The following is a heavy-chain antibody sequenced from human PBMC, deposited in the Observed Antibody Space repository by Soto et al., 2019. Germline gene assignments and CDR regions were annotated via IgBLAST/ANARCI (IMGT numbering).Heavy chain of an antibody. CDR3: ARGSNERIVVVTPAPFDY. D-gene: IGHD2-2*01. Sequence: GSSVKVSCKASGYTFTSYYMHWVRQAPGQGLEWMGIINPSGGSTSYAQKFQGRVTMTRDTSTSTVYMELSSLRSEDTAVYYRARGSNERIVVVTPAPFDYWGHGTLVTV. V-gene: IGHV1-46*01. CDR1: GYTFTSYY. J-gene: IGHJ4*01. CDR2: INPSGGST.